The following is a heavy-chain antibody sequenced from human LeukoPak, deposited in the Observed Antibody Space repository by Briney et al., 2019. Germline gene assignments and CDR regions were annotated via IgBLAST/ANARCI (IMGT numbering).Heavy chain of an antibody. J-gene: IGHJ4*02. CDR2: IYSGGST. Sequence: PGGSLRLSCAASGFTVSSNYMSWVRQAPGKGLDWVSVIYSGGSTYYADSVKGRFTISRHNSKNTLYLQMNSLRAEDTAVYYCARVPDLVEVVLDYWGQGTLVNVSS. CDR1: GFTVSSNY. V-gene: IGHV3-66*02. CDR3: ARVPDLVEVVLDY. D-gene: IGHD2/OR15-2a*01.